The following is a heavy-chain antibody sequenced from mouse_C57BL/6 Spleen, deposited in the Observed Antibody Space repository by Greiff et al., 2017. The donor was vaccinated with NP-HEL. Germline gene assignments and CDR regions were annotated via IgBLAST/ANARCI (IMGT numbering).Heavy chain of an antibody. CDR2: IHPNSGST. V-gene: IGHV1-64*01. CDR1: GYTFTSYW. J-gene: IGHJ2*01. D-gene: IGHD1-1*01. CDR3: AREGGYYGFDY. Sequence: VQLQQPGAELVKPGASVKLSCKASGYTFTSYWMHWVKQRPGQGLEWIGMIHPNSGSTNYNEKFKSKATLTVDKSSSTAYMQLSSLTSEDSAVYYCAREGGYYGFDYWGQGTTLTVSS.